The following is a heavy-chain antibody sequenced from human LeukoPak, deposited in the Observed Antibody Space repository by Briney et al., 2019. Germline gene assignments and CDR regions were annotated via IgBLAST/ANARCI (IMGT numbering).Heavy chain of an antibody. CDR3: ARLGQLDGWFDP. V-gene: IGHV1-69*04. Sequence: ASVKVSCKASGGTFSSYAISWVRQAPGQGLEWMGRIIPILGIANYAQKFQGRVTITADKSTSTAYMELSSLRSEDTAVYYCARLGQLDGWFDPWGQGTLVTVSS. J-gene: IGHJ5*02. D-gene: IGHD1-1*01. CDR1: GGTFSSYA. CDR2: IIPILGIA.